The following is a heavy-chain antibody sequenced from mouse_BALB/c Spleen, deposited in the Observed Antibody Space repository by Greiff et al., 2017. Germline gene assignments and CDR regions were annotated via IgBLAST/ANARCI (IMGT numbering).Heavy chain of an antibody. CDR2: ISSGGST. CDR1: GFTFSSYA. V-gene: IGHV5-6-5*01. CDR3: ARGRTTVVDYYAMDY. D-gene: IGHD1-1*01. J-gene: IGHJ4*01. Sequence: EVMLVESGGGLVKPGGSLKLSCAASGFTFSSYAMSWVRQTPEKRLEWVASISSGGSTYYPDSVKGRFTISRDNARNILYLQMSSLRSEDTAMYYCARGRTTVVDYYAMDYWGQGTSVTVSS.